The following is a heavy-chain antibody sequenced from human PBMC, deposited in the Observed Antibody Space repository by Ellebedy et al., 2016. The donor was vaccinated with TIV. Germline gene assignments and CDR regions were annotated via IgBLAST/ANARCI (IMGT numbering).Heavy chain of an antibody. V-gene: IGHV4-34*01. D-gene: IGHD2-2*01. J-gene: IGHJ2*01. CDR2: INVGANT. CDR3: VVRSAVRWSLDH. CDR1: GSSFSDYD. Sequence: MPSETLSLTCAVYGSSFSDYDWTWTRQTPGMGLEWIGEINVGANTHYTPSLKSRLTISADTAKNHFSLKLSPVTAADTAVYYCVVRSAVRWSLDHWGRGTLVTVSS.